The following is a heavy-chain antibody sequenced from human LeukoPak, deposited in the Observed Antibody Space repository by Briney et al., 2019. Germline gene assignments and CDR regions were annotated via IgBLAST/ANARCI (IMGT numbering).Heavy chain of an antibody. V-gene: IGHV1-2*02. CDR2: INANMGGR. J-gene: IGHJ4*02. D-gene: IGHD3-9*01. CDR1: GYSFTAYY. Sequence: GASVKVSCKASGYSFTAYYMHWVRQAPGQRLGWMGWINANMGGRNSAQKFQGRVTMTRDTSITTAYMEMSRLRSDDPALHYCARSPHILTGENFDYWGQGTLVTVSS. CDR3: ARSPHILTGENFDY.